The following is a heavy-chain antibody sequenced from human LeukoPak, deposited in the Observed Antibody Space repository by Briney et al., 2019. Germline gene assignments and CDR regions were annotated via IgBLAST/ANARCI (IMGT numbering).Heavy chain of an antibody. CDR2: IYYSGST. V-gene: IGHV4-61*01. D-gene: IGHD3-3*01. CDR1: GGSVSSGSYY. Sequence: SETLSLTCTVSGGSVSSGSYYWSWIRQPPGKGLEWIGYIYYSGSTNYNPSLKSRVTISVDTSKSQFSLKLSSVTAADTAVYYCARQITIFGAWSFDYWGQGTLVTVSS. CDR3: ARQITIFGAWSFDY. J-gene: IGHJ4*02.